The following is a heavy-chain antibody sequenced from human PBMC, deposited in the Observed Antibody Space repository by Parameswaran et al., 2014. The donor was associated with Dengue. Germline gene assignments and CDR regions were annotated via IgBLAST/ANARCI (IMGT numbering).Heavy chain of an antibody. V-gene: IGHV4-59*01. CDR2: IFYSGST. Sequence: VRQAPGKGLEWIGYIFYSGSTNYNPSLKSRVTISVDTSKNQFSLNLSSVTAADTAVYYCARERSPYGMDVWGQGTTVTVSS. CDR3: ARERSPYGMDV. J-gene: IGHJ6*02. D-gene: IGHD3-3*01.